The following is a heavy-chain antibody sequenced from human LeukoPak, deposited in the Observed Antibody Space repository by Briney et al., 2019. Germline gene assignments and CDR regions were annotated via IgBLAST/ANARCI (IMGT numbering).Heavy chain of an antibody. CDR2: IKSKTDGGTT. J-gene: IGHJ4*02. CDR1: GLTFSNAW. V-gene: IGHV3-15*01. D-gene: IGHD3-16*01. CDR3: TTDHAITFGGGNDY. Sequence: GGSLRLSCAASGLTFSNAWMSWVRQAPGKGLEWVGRIKSKTDGGTTDYAAPVKGRFTISRDDSKNTLYLQMNSLKTEDTALYYCTTDHAITFGGGNDYWGQGTLVTVSS.